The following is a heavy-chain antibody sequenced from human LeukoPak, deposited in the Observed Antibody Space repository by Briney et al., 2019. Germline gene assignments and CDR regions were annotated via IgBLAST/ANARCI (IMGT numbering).Heavy chain of an antibody. CDR3: ARVRGSRYDILAGYYDFDP. Sequence: ASVTVTCMASGYTFTGYYMHWARQAPGQGLEWMGWINPNSGGTNYAQKFQGRATLTSDTSIRTPYMEMSRLRSDDTAVYYCARVRGSRYDILAGYYDFDPWGQGTLVTVSS. J-gene: IGHJ5*02. D-gene: IGHD3-9*01. CDR2: INPNSGGT. V-gene: IGHV1-2*02. CDR1: GYTFTGYY.